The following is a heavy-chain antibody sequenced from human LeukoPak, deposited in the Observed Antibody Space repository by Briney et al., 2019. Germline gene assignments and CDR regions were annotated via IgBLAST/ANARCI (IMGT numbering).Heavy chain of an antibody. CDR2: INPNSGGT. D-gene: IGHD2-15*01. J-gene: IGHJ3*02. Sequence: ASVKVSCKASGYTFTGYYMHWVRQAPGQGLEWMGWINPNSGGTNYAQKFQGRVTMTRDTSISKAYMELSRLRSDDTAVYYCARELKGWDAFDIWGQGTMVTVSS. V-gene: IGHV1-2*02. CDR3: ARELKGWDAFDI. CDR1: GYTFTGYY.